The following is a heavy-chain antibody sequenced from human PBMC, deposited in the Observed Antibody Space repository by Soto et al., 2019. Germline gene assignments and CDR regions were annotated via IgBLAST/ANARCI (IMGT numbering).Heavy chain of an antibody. Sequence: SETLSLTCTVSGGSISSYYWSWIRQPAGKGLEWIGRIYTSGSTNYNPSLKSRVTMSVDTSKKQFSLKLSSVTAADTAVYYCARQLAPYWYFDLWGRGTLVTVSS. CDR2: IYTSGST. CDR1: GGSISSYY. D-gene: IGHD6-13*01. J-gene: IGHJ2*01. V-gene: IGHV4-4*07. CDR3: ARQLAPYWYFDL.